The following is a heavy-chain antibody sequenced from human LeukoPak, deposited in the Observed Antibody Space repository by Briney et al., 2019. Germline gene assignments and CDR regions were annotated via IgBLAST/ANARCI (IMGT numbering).Heavy chain of an antibody. CDR1: GYTFTSYG. J-gene: IGHJ4*02. D-gene: IGHD5-12*01. Sequence: ASAKVSCKASGYTFTSYGISWVRQAPGQGLEWMGWISAYNGNTNYAQKLQGRVTMTTDTSTSTAYMELRSLRSDDTAVYYCARDKSSGYTLYYFDYWGQGTLVTVSS. CDR2: ISAYNGNT. V-gene: IGHV1-18*01. CDR3: ARDKSSGYTLYYFDY.